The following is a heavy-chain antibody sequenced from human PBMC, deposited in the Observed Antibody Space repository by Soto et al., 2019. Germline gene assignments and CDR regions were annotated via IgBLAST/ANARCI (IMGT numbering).Heavy chain of an antibody. Sequence: PGGSVRLSCAASGFTFSSYSMNWVRQAPGKGLEWVSSISSSSSYIYYADSVKGRFTISRDNAKNSLYLQMNSLRAEDTAVYYCARFLGSTYYYDSSGYYSFDYWGQGTLVTVSS. D-gene: IGHD3-22*01. V-gene: IGHV3-21*01. CDR2: ISSSSSYI. CDR1: GFTFSSYS. J-gene: IGHJ4*02. CDR3: ARFLGSTYYYDSSGYYSFDY.